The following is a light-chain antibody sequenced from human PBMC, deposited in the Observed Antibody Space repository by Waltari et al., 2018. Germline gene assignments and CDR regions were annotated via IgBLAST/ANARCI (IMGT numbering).Light chain of an antibody. V-gene: IGKV1-39*01. J-gene: IGKJ1*01. CDR2: YAS. CDR1: QSISSF. CDR3: QQSYGAPWT. Sequence: DIQTTQSPSSLSASVGDRVTITCRASQSISSFLNWYQQKPGKAPELLISYASSLQSGVPSRFRCSGYGTDFTLTISSLHPEDLATYYCQQSYGAPWTFGQGTRVEIK.